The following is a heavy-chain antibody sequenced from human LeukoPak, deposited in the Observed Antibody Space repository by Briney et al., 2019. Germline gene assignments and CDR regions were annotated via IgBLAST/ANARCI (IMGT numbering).Heavy chain of an antibody. Sequence: KPSETLSLTCTVSGGSISSGDYYWSWIRQPPGKGLEWIGYIYYSGSTNYNPSLKSRLTISVHTSKNQFSMKLSSVTAADTAVYYCARGGQPLLGNWFDPWGRGTLVTVSS. CDR1: GGSISSGDYY. J-gene: IGHJ5*02. CDR2: IYYSGST. V-gene: IGHV4-30-4*08. CDR3: ARGGQPLLGNWFDP. D-gene: IGHD2-21*02.